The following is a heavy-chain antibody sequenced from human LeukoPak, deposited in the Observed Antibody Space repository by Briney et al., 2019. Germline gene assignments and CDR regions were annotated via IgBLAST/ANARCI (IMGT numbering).Heavy chain of an antibody. CDR1: GFTVSSNY. CDR3: TIQCSGSSCRLPDV. J-gene: IGHJ6*02. Sequence: GGSLRLSCAASGFTVSSNYMSWVRQAPGKGLEWVSTISESGANTHYAASVKGRFTISRDDSKNTLYVQMNSLSVEDTAIYYCTIQCSGSSCRLPDVWGQGTTVTVSS. CDR2: ISESGANT. D-gene: IGHD2-15*01. V-gene: IGHV3-23*01.